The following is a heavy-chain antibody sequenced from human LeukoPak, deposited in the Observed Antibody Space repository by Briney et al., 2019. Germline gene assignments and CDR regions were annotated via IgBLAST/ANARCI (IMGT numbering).Heavy chain of an antibody. CDR3: ARERYCGGDCYYDDAFDI. Sequence: SETLSLTCTVSGGSISSYYWSWIRQPPGKGLEWIGYIYYSGSTNYNPSLKSRVTISVDTSKNQFSLKLSSVTAADTAMYYCARERYCGGDCYYDDAFDIWGQGTMVTVSS. CDR2: IYYSGST. D-gene: IGHD2-21*02. CDR1: GGSISSYY. V-gene: IGHV4-59*01. J-gene: IGHJ3*02.